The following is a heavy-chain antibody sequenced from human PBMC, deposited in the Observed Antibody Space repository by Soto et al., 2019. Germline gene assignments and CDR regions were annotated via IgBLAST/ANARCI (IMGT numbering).Heavy chain of an antibody. J-gene: IGHJ6*02. CDR3: VRDPGLEPHYNYGMDV. V-gene: IGHV4-61*01. Sequence: SETLSLTCTVSGGSVRSGRYYWGWIRQPPGKGLAWIGYVYYSGSTNYNPSLKSRATISIDTFNDQFSLKLTSVTAADTAVYYCVRDPGLEPHYNYGMDVWGQGTTVTVSS. CDR2: VYYSGST. D-gene: IGHD1-1*01. CDR1: GGSVRSGRYY.